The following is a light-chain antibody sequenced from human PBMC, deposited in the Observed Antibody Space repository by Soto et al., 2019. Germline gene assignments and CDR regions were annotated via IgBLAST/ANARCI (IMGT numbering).Light chain of an antibody. CDR2: GAS. CDR3: QHYESSSSIT. CDR1: QSVSNNY. J-gene: IGKJ5*01. Sequence: EIVLTQSPGTLSLSPGERATLSCRAIQSVSNNYLAWYQQKPGQAPRLLIYGASNRATGIPARFSGSGSGTDFTLTITSLEPEDFAVYYCQHYESSSSITFGHGTRLEI. V-gene: IGKV3-20*01.